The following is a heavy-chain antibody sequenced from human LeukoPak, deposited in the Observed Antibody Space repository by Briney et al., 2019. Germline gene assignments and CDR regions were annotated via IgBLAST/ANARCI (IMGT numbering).Heavy chain of an antibody. CDR3: AKGYCSSTSCPTGA. J-gene: IGHJ5*02. V-gene: IGHV3-23*01. D-gene: IGHD2-2*01. Sequence: GGSLRLSCAASGFTFSSYAMSWVSQAPGKGLEWVSAISVSGGSTYYADSVKGRFTLSRDNSRATSYHQMTGLRVEDTAVYYCAKGYCSSTSCPTGAWGQGTLVTVSS. CDR2: ISVSGGST. CDR1: GFTFSSYA.